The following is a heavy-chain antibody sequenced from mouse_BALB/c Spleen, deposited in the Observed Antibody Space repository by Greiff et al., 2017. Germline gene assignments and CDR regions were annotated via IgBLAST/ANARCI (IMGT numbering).Heavy chain of an antibody. CDR3: ARNPPHYYGSSPWFAY. D-gene: IGHD1-1*01. V-gene: IGHV2-2*02. CDR2: IWSGGST. J-gene: IGHJ3*01. CDR1: GFSLTSYG. Sequence: QVQLQQSGPGLVQPSQSLSITCTVSGFSLTSYGVHWVRQSPGKGLEWLGVIWSGGSTDYNAAFISRLSISKDNSKSQVFFKMNSLQANDTAIYYCARNPPHYYGSSPWFAYWGQGTLVTVSA.